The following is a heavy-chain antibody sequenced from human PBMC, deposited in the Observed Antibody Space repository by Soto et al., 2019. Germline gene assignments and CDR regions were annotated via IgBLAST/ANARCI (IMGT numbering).Heavy chain of an antibody. J-gene: IGHJ4*02. Sequence: EVQLLESGGGLVQPGGSLRLSCAASGFTFSTYGMSWVRQAPGKGLEWVSSISGNGAGTYYADSVKGRFTISRDNSKNTLFLQMNSLRAEDTAVYYCAKRVSAAGTNYWGQGTLVTVSS. CDR3: AKRVSAAGTNY. CDR2: ISGNGAGT. CDR1: GFTFSTYG. D-gene: IGHD6-13*01. V-gene: IGHV3-23*01.